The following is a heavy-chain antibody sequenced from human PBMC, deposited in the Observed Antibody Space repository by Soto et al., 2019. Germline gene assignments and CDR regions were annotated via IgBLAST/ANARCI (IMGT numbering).Heavy chain of an antibody. Sequence: SETLSLTCTVSGGSISSSSYYLGWIRQPPGKGLEWLGSIYYSGSTYYNPSLKSRVTIPVDTSKNQFSLKLSSVTAADTAVYYCARHHYSGSWSISNYYYYLDVWGKGTTVSVSS. D-gene: IGHD6-13*01. CDR1: GGSISSSSYY. V-gene: IGHV4-39*01. CDR2: IYYSGST. CDR3: ARHHYSGSWSISNYYYYLDV. J-gene: IGHJ6*03.